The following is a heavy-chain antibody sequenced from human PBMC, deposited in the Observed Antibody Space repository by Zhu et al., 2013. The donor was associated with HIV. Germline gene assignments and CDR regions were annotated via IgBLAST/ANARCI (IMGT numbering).Heavy chain of an antibody. CDR1: GGTFSSFA. CDR3: ARVRSSSSLHYYGMDV. CDR2: IIPIFGTA. V-gene: IGHV1-69*06. Sequence: QVQLVQSGAEVKKPGSSVKVSCKASGGTFSSFAISWVRQVPGQGLEWMGRIIPIFGTANYAQKFQGRVTITADKSTSTAYMELSSLRSEDTAVYYCARVRSSSSLHYYGMDVWGQGTAITVTS. J-gene: IGHJ6*02. D-gene: IGHD6-13*01.